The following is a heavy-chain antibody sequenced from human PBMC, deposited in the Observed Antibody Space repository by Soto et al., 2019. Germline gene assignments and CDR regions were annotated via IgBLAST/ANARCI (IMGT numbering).Heavy chain of an antibody. CDR1: GGTFSSYA. Sequence: SVKVSCKASGGTFSSYAISWVRQAPGQGLEWMGGIIPIFGTANYAQKFQGRVTITADESTSTAYMELSSLRSEDTAVYYCARDYSNFLNWFDPWGQGTLVTVSS. CDR3: ARDYSNFLNWFDP. V-gene: IGHV1-69*13. J-gene: IGHJ5*02. D-gene: IGHD4-4*01. CDR2: IIPIFGTA.